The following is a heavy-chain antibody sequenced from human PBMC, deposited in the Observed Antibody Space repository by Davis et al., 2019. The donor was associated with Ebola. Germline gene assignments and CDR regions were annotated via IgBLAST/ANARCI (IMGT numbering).Heavy chain of an antibody. V-gene: IGHV1-69*04. CDR2: IIPILGIA. Sequence: SVKVSCKASGGTFSSYAISWVRQAPGQGLEWMGRIIPILGIANYAQKFQGRVTITADKSTSTAYMELSSLRSEDTAVYYCASDLEYSSPRGIYYYYGMDVWGQGTTVTVSS. D-gene: IGHD6-6*01. CDR3: ASDLEYSSPRGIYYYYGMDV. J-gene: IGHJ6*02. CDR1: GGTFSSYA.